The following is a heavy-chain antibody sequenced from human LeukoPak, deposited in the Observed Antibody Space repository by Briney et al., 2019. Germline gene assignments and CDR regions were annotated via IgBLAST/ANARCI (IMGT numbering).Heavy chain of an antibody. CDR1: GGSISSGGYS. CDR2: IYHSGST. Sequence: SQTLSLTCAVSGGSISSGGYSWSWIRQPPGKGLEWIGYIYHSGSTYYNPSLKSRVTISVDRSKNQFSPKLSSVTAADTAVYYCARANYYGSGRINYYFDYWGQGTLVTVSS. CDR3: ARANYYGSGRINYYFDY. D-gene: IGHD3-10*01. V-gene: IGHV4-30-2*01. J-gene: IGHJ4*02.